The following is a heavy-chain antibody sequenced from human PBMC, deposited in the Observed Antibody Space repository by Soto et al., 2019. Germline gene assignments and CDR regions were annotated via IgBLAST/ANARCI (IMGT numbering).Heavy chain of an antibody. V-gene: IGHV4-34*01. CDR1: GGSFSGYY. Sequence: QVQLQQWGAGLLKPSETLSLTCAVYGGSFSGYYWSWIRQPPGKGLEWIGEINHSGSTNYNPTLNSLFTISVITSKNQFSLKLSSVTAADTAVYYCARRAAAGPWGQGSLFTVSS. J-gene: IGHJ5*02. D-gene: IGHD2-15*01. CDR2: INHSGST. CDR3: ARRAAAGP.